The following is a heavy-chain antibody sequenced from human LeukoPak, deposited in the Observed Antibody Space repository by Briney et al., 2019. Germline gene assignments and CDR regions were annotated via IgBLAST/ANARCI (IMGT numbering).Heavy chain of an antibody. Sequence: ASETLSLTCAVYGGSFSGYYWSWIRQPPGKGLEWIGEINHSGSTNYNPSLKSRVTISVDTSKNQFSLKLSSVTAADTAVYYCASRGGGESSGWYASAGRYAFDIWGQGTMVTVSS. CDR1: GGSFSGYY. D-gene: IGHD6-19*01. CDR2: INHSGST. CDR3: ASRGGGESSGWYASAGRYAFDI. J-gene: IGHJ3*02. V-gene: IGHV4-34*01.